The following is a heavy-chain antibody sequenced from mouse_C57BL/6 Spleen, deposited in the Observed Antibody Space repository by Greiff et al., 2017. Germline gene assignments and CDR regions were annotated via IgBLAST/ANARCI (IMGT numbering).Heavy chain of an antibody. CDR3: ARDYDYDVWFAY. CDR1: GFTFSSYA. CDR2: ISDCGSYT. J-gene: IGHJ3*01. V-gene: IGHV5-4*01. D-gene: IGHD2-4*01. Sequence: EVKLMESGGGLVKPGGSLKLSCAASGFTFSSYAMSWVRQTPEKRLEWVATISDCGSYTYYPDHVKGRFTISRDNAKNNLYLQMSHLKSEDTAMYYCARDYDYDVWFAYWGQGTLVTVSA.